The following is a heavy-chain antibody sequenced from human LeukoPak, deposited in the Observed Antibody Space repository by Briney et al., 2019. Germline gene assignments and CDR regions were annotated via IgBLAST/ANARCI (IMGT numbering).Heavy chain of an antibody. CDR2: IYYSGST. Sequence: PSQTLSLTCTVSGGSISSGDYYWSWIRQPPGKGLEWIGYIYYSGSTYYNPSLKSRATISVDTSKNQFSLKLSSVTAADTAVYYCARGTSIPAALLTFDYWGQGTLVTVSS. CDR1: GGSISSGDYY. V-gene: IGHV4-30-4*08. D-gene: IGHD2-2*01. J-gene: IGHJ4*02. CDR3: ARGTSIPAALLTFDY.